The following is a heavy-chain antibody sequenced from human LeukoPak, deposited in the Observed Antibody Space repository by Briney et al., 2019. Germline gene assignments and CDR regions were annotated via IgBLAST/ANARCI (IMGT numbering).Heavy chain of an antibody. CDR1: GFTFSNYR. D-gene: IGHD2-21*01. V-gene: IGHV3-21*01. CDR2: ISSSSSFM. J-gene: IGHJ4*02. Sequence: GGPLRLPCVASGFTFSNYRMNWVRQAPGKGLEWVSSISSSSSFMYSADSVKGRFTISRDNAKNSLYLQMNSLRAEDTAVYYCAESDEAALWRGYYFDYWGQGTLVTVSS. CDR3: AESDEAALWRGYYFDY.